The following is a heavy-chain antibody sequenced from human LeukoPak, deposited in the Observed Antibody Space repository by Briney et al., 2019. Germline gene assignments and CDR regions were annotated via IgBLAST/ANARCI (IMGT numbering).Heavy chain of an antibody. CDR2: IYYSGCT. Sequence: SETLSLTCTVSGGSISSSSYYWGWIRQPPGKGLEWIGSIYYSGCTYYNPSLKSRDTISVDTSKNQFSLKLSSVTAADTAVYYCARGGSYRDDAFDIWGQGTMVAVSS. D-gene: IGHD1-26*01. J-gene: IGHJ3*02. CDR3: ARGGSYRDDAFDI. CDR1: GGSISSSSYY. V-gene: IGHV4-39*01.